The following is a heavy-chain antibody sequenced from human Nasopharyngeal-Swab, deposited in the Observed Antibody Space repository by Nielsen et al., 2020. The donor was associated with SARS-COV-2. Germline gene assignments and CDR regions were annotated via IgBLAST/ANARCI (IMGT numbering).Heavy chain of an antibody. D-gene: IGHD6-19*01. CDR2: MNPNNGNT. CDR1: GYSFTSSD. V-gene: IGHV1-8*01. Sequence: ASVKVSCKASGYSFTSSDINWVRQATGQGLEWMGWMNPNNGNTDYAQKFQGGVTMTRDTSISTAYMELSSLTSEDTAVYYCARLVSRGWYHLSDYWGQGTLVTVSS. CDR3: ARLVSRGWYHLSDY. J-gene: IGHJ4*02.